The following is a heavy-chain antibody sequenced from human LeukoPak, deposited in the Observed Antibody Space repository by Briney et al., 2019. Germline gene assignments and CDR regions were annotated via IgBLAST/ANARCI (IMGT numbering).Heavy chain of an antibody. CDR3: ARVDDSWLHNWFDP. Sequence: SETLSLTCTVSGGSISSYYWSWIRQPPGKGLEWIGYIYYSGSTNYNPSLKSRVTISVDTSKNQFSLKLSSVTAADTAVYYCARVDDSWLHNWFDPWGQGTLVTVSS. J-gene: IGHJ5*02. CDR2: IYYSGST. CDR1: GGSISSYY. D-gene: IGHD6-13*01. V-gene: IGHV4-59*01.